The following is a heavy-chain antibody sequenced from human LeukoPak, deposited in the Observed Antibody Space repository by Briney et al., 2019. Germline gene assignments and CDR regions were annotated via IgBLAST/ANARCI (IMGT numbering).Heavy chain of an antibody. J-gene: IGHJ3*02. D-gene: IGHD2-2*01. CDR2: IYASGIT. CDR3: ARLDSSWLNAFDI. Sequence: SETLSLTCTVSGGSISSGNYYWSWIRLPAGKGLEWIGRIYASGITKYNPSLKSRVTISVDTSKNQFSLKLSSVTAADTAVYYCARLDSSWLNAFDIWGQGTMVTVSS. V-gene: IGHV4-61*02. CDR1: GGSISSGNYY.